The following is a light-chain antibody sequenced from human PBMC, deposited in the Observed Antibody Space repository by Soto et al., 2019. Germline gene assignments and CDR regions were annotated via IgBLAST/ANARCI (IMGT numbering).Light chain of an antibody. CDR1: SSDVGYYNY. Sequence: QSALTQPAAVSGSPGQSITISCTGTSSDVGYYNYVSWYQQLPGTAPKVLIYDNNKRPSGIPDRFSGSKSGTSATLGITGLQTGDEADYYCGTWDSSLSALYVFGTGTKVTVL. J-gene: IGLJ1*01. CDR2: DNN. V-gene: IGLV1-51*01. CDR3: GTWDSSLSALYV.